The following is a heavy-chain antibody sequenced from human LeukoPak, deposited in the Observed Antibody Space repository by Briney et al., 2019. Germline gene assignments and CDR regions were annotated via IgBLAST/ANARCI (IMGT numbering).Heavy chain of an antibody. CDR1: GFTFNSYA. V-gene: IGHV3-64*01. CDR3: ARADCSSSSCYTVSY. Sequence: PGGSLSLSCAASGFTFNSYAMQWVRHAPGKGLEYISGIDSVGDSTYYANSVKGRFSISRDNSRNTVYLQMDSLKAEDMAVYYCARADCSSSSCYTVSYWGQGTLVTVSS. CDR2: IDSVGDST. J-gene: IGHJ4*02. D-gene: IGHD2-2*01.